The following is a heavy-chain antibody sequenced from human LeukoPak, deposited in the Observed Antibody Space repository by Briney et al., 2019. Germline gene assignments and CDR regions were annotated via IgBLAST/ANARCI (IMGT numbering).Heavy chain of an antibody. CDR2: IYYSGST. V-gene: IGHV4-39*01. CDR3: ARGRRGYSGYIAY. Sequence: SETLSLTCTVSGGSISSSSYYWGWIRQPPGKGLEWIGSIYYSGSTYYNPSLESRVTISVDTSKNQFSLKLSSVTAADTAVYYCARGRRGYSGYIAYWGQGTLVTVSS. J-gene: IGHJ4*02. CDR1: GGSISSSSYY. D-gene: IGHD5-12*01.